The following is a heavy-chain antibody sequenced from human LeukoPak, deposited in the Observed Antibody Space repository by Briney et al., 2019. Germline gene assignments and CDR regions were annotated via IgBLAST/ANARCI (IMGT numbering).Heavy chain of an antibody. D-gene: IGHD2/OR15-2a*01. CDR1: GGTFISYA. CDR2: IIPIFGTA. J-gene: IGHJ6*03. V-gene: IGHV1-69*05. Sequence: SVKVSCKASGGTFISYAISWVRQAPGQGLEWMVGIIPIFGTANYAQKFQGRVTITTDESTSTAYMELSSLRSEDMAVYYCARSISLDGYYYYMDVWGKGTTVTVSS. CDR3: ARSISLDGYYYYMDV.